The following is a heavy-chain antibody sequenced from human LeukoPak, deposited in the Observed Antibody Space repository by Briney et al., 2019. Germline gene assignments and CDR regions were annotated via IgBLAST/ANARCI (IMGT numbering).Heavy chain of an antibody. Sequence: SETLSLTCAVYVGSFSGYYWSWIRHPPEKGLEWIGEINHSGSTNYNPSLKSRVTISVDTSKNQFSLTLSAVTAADTAVYYCARGRGWFQKYFDYWGQGTLVTVSS. J-gene: IGHJ4*02. CDR1: VGSFSGYY. CDR2: INHSGST. V-gene: IGHV4-34*01. CDR3: ARGRGWFQKYFDY. D-gene: IGHD6-19*01.